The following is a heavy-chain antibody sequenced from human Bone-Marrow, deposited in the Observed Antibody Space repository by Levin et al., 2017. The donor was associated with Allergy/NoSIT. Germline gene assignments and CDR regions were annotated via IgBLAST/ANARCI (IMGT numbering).Heavy chain of an antibody. V-gene: IGHV4-34*01. J-gene: IGHJ4*02. CDR3: ARAPALFGRFLEWLLGYYIDY. CDR1: GGSFSGYY. CDR2: INHSGST. Sequence: SETLSLTCAVYGGSFSGYYWSWIRQPPGKGLEWIGEINHSGSTNYNPSLKRRVTISVDTSKNQFSLKLSSVTAADTAVYYCARAPALFGRFLEWLLGYYIDYWGQGTLVTVSS. D-gene: IGHD3-3*01.